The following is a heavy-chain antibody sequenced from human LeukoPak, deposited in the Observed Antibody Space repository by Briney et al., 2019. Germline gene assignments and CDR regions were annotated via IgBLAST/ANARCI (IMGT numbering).Heavy chain of an antibody. D-gene: IGHD3-22*01. J-gene: IGHJ6*03. CDR1: GFTFSSYA. Sequence: GGSLRLSCAASGFTFSSYAMHWVRQAPGKGLEWVAVISYDGSNKYYADSVKGRFTISRDNSKNTLYLQMNSLRAEDTAVYYCARDTHYYDSSPDPYYYYMDVWGKGTTVTVSS. V-gene: IGHV3-30-3*01. CDR3: ARDTHYYDSSPDPYYYYMDV. CDR2: ISYDGSNK.